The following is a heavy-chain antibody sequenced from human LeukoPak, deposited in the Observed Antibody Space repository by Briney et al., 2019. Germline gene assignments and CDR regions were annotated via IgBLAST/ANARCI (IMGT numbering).Heavy chain of an antibody. CDR3: ARGGYCSSPSCYDFDC. D-gene: IGHD2-2*01. CDR1: GFTFSNAW. J-gene: IGHJ4*02. V-gene: IGHV3-48*02. CDR2: ISSGSSTI. Sequence: PGGSLRLSCAASGFTFSNAWMSWVRQAPGKGLEWVSYISSGSSTIYYADSVKGRFTISRDNAKNSLYLQINSLRDEDTAVYYCARGGYCSSPSCYDFDCWGQGTLVTVSS.